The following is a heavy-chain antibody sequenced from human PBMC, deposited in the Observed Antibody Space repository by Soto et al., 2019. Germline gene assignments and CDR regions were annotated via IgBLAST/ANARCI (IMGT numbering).Heavy chain of an antibody. CDR3: ARGGQYQQPYQFDF. J-gene: IGHJ4*02. Sequence: EVKLWESGGGLVLPGGSLRLSCEASGFTFSNFGMSLVRQAPGKGLEWVSGLTGNGGTTYYADSVKGRFTISRDNSKNTLSLQMNSLRVDDTAVYYCARGGQYQQPYQFDFWGQGTLVTVSS. CDR2: LTGNGGTT. D-gene: IGHD2-2*01. CDR1: GFTFSNFG. V-gene: IGHV3-23*01.